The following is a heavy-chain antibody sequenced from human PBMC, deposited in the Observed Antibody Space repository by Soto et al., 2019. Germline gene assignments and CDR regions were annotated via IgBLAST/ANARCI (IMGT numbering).Heavy chain of an antibody. Sequence: EVQLVESGGGLLEPGGSLRLSCAAHEFTFKNAWMYCVRQAPGKGLEWVGRIKSQLDGVTIDYAAPVKGRFTISRDDSKNTLYLHMTSLKSEDKAVYYCTNLYFDWTDYWGPGTLVTASS. CDR2: IKSQLDGVTI. CDR1: EFTFKNAW. J-gene: IGHJ4*02. CDR3: TNLYFDWTDY. D-gene: IGHD3-9*01. V-gene: IGHV3-15*07.